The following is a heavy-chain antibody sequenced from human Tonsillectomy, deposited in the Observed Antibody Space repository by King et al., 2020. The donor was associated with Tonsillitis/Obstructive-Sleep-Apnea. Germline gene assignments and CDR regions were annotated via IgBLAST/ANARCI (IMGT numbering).Heavy chain of an antibody. CDR1: GGSITSSKW. D-gene: IGHD2-2*01. V-gene: IGHV4-4*02. CDR3: ARQVPAALGWFDP. J-gene: IGHJ5*02. CDR2: IAPSGGP. Sequence: QLQESGPGLVNPSGTLSLTCAVAGGSITSSKWWSLVRQSPEKGLEWIGEIAPSGGPNYNPSLKSRGTLSVDKFQNQISLCLSSVTAADTAVYYCARQVPAALGWFDPWGQGTLVTVSS.